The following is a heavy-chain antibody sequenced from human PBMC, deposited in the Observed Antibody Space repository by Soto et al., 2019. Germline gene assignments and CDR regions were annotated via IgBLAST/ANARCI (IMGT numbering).Heavy chain of an antibody. CDR1: GLTSTTY. V-gene: IGHV3-23*01. D-gene: IGHD1-1*01. CDR2: FTGGT. CDR3: AKVNWNDRDGDY. J-gene: IGHJ4*02. Sequence: EAQLLESGGGLVHPGGSLSLSCAASGLTSTTYDFTGGTFYADSVKGRFTISRDHSKNTVYLQMNSLRAEDTAVYYCAKVNWNDRDGDYWGQGTLVTVSS.